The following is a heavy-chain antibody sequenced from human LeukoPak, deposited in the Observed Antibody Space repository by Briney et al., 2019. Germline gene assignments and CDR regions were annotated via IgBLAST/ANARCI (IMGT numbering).Heavy chain of an antibody. Sequence: PGGSLRLSCAASGFTFSNAWMSWVRQAPGKGLEWVGRIKSKTDGGTTDYAAPVKGRFTISRNDSKNTLYLQMNSLKTEDTALYYCTTDLNVDAFDIWGQGTMVTVSS. CDR2: IKSKTDGGTT. CDR3: TTDLNVDAFDI. J-gene: IGHJ3*02. CDR1: GFTFSNAW. V-gene: IGHV3-15*01.